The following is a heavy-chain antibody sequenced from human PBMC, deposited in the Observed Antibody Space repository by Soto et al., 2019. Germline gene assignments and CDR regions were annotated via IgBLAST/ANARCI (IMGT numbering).Heavy chain of an antibody. CDR1: GGSISSGGYY. D-gene: IGHD3-10*01. V-gene: IGHV4-31*03. CDR2: IYYSGST. Sequence: SETLSLTCTVSGGSISSGGYYWSWIRQHPGKGLEWIGYIYYSGSTYYNPSLKSRVTISVDTSKNQFSLKLSSVAAADTAVYYCARGYGSGSPDAFDIWGQGTMVTVSS. CDR3: ARGYGSGSPDAFDI. J-gene: IGHJ3*02.